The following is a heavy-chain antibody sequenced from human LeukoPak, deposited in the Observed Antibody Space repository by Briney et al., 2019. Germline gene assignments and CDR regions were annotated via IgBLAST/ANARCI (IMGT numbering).Heavy chain of an antibody. CDR2: ISGSGGST. CDR3: AKVRGVWGSYRYFDY. J-gene: IGHJ4*02. CDR1: GFTFSSYA. Sequence: GGPLRLSCAASGFTFSSYAMSWVRQAPGKGLEWVSAISGSGGSTYYADSVKGRFTISRKNSKNTLYLQMNSLRAEDTAVYYCAKVRGVWGSYRYFDYWGQGTLVSVSS. D-gene: IGHD3-16*02. V-gene: IGHV3-23*01.